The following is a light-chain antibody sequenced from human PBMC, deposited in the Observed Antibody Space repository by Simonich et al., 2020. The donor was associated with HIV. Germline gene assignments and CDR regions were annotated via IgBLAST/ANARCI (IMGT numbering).Light chain of an antibody. Sequence: DIVMTQSPDSLAVSLGDRATINYKSGQSVLYSSNNNNYLAWYQQKPGQPPNLLISGTSTRESGVPDRVSGSGSGTDFTLTISSLQAEDVAVYYCQQYYTTPPTFGQGTKVEIK. CDR1: QSVLYSSNNNNY. CDR3: QQYYTTPPT. V-gene: IGKV4-1*01. J-gene: IGKJ1*01. CDR2: GTS.